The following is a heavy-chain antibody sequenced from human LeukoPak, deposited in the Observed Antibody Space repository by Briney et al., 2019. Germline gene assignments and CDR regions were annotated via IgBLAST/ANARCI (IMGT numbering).Heavy chain of an antibody. CDR3: AKVGITMVRGAEFDY. CDR1: GFTFDDYA. J-gene: IGHJ4*02. D-gene: IGHD3-10*01. CDR2: ISWNSGSI. V-gene: IGHV3-9*01. Sequence: PGSSLRLSCAASGFTFDDYAMHWVRQAPGKGLAWVSGISWNSGSIGYADAVKGRFTISRDNAKNSLYLQMNSLRAEDTALYYCAKVGITMVRGAEFDYWGQGTLVTVSS.